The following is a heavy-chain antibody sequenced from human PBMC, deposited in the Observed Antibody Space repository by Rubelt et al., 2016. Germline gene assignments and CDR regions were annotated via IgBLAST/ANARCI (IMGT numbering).Heavy chain of an antibody. D-gene: IGHD6-13*01. V-gene: IGHV7-4-1*02. Sequence: QVQLVQSGSELKKPGASVKVSCKASGYTFTSYAMNWVRQAPGQGLEWMGWINTNTGNPTYAQGVTGRFVFPLATSARTAHLRISSLRAEATAVSYGAREPSSWQGWLLWGQGTLVTVSS. CDR2: INTNTGNP. J-gene: IGHJ4*02. CDR3: AREPSSWQGWLL. CDR1: GYTFTSYA.